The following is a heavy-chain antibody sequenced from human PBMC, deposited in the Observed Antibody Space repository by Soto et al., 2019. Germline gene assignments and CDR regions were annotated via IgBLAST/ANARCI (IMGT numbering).Heavy chain of an antibody. V-gene: IGHV3-33*01. J-gene: IGHJ4*02. CDR3: PRIPVGGPQSPPDY. D-gene: IGHD1-26*01. Sequence: QVQLVESGGGVVQPGRSLRLSCAASGFTFSNYGMHWVRQAPGKGLEWVAVIWYDGSNKYYADSVKGRFTISRDNSKSPLYSEMQRLRPVEAVVYHWPRIPVGGPQSPPDYWGRGPLFPFPS. CDR2: IWYDGSNK. CDR1: GFTFSNYG.